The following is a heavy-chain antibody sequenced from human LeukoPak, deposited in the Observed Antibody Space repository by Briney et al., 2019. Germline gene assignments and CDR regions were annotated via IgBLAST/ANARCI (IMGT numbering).Heavy chain of an antibody. CDR2: IYYSGST. CDR1: GGSISSYY. CDR3: ARAHYDFWSGYFPTSFDY. Sequence: SETLSLTCTVSGGSISSYYWSWIRQPPGKGLEWIGYIYYSGSTNYNPSLKSRVTISVDTSKNQFSLKLSSVTAADTAVYYCARAHYDFWSGYFPTSFDYWGQGTLVTVSS. D-gene: IGHD3-3*01. J-gene: IGHJ4*02. V-gene: IGHV4-59*08.